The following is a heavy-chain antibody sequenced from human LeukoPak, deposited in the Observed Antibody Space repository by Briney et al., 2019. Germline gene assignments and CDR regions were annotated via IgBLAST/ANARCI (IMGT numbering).Heavy chain of an antibody. CDR3: ARDRYGDYHARFDY. J-gene: IGHJ4*02. D-gene: IGHD4-17*01. CDR2: INAGNGNT. Sequence: GASVKVSCKASGYTFTSYAMLWVRQAPGQRLEWMGWINAGNGNTKYSQKFQGRVTITRDTSASTAYMELSSLRSEDTAVYYCARDRYGDYHARFDYWGQGTLVTVSS. CDR1: GYTFTSYA. V-gene: IGHV1-3*01.